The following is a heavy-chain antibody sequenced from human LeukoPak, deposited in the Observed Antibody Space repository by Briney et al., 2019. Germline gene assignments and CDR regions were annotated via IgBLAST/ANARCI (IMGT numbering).Heavy chain of an antibody. Sequence: ASVKVSCKASGYTFTGYYMHWVRQAPGQGLEWMGWINPNSGGTNYAQKFQGRVTMTTDTSTSTAYMELRSLRSDDTAVYYCARDLITMVRGVIVRFFDYWGQGTLVTVSS. CDR2: INPNSGGT. CDR1: GYTFTGYY. D-gene: IGHD3-10*01. J-gene: IGHJ4*02. V-gene: IGHV1-2*02. CDR3: ARDLITMVRGVIVRFFDY.